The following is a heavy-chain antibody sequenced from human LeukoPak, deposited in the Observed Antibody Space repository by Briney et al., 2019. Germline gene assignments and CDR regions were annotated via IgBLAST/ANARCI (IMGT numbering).Heavy chain of an antibody. CDR3: ASGRRGFDY. D-gene: IGHD3-10*01. CDR1: GFTVSSDY. J-gene: IGHJ4*02. V-gene: IGHV3-53*01. Sequence: GGSLRLSCAVSGFTVSSDYMSWVRQAPGKGLEWVSVIYSGGSTYYADSVKGRFTISRDNSKNTLYLQMNSLRAEDTAVYYCASGRRGFDYWGQGTLVTVSS. CDR2: IYSGGST.